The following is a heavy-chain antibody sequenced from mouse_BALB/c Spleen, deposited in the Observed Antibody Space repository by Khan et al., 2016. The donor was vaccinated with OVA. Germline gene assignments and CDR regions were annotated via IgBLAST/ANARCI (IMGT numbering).Heavy chain of an antibody. V-gene: IGHV3-2*02. CDR3: ARKDYYDCDPFPY. Sequence: EVELVESGPGLVKPSQSLSLTCTVTGYSITSEYAWNWIRQFPGNKLEWMGYINYSGNTRFNPSLKSRTSITRDTSKNQFFLQLNSVTTEDTATYYCARKDYYDCDPFPYWGQGTLVTVSA. D-gene: IGHD2-4*01. CDR2: INYSGNT. J-gene: IGHJ3*01. CDR1: GYSITSEYA.